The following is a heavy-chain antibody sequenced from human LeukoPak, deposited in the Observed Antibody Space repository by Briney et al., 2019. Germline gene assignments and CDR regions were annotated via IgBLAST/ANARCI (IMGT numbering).Heavy chain of an antibody. J-gene: IGHJ4*02. CDR3: SYYDSSGYYYGESSRRFDY. CDR2: INHSGST. Sequence: PSETLSLTCAVYGGSFSGYYWSWIRQPPRKGLEWIGEINHSGSTNYNPSLKSRVTISVDTSKNQFSLKLSSVTAADTAVYYCSYYDSSGYYYGESSRRFDYWGQGTLVTVSS. CDR1: GGSFSGYY. D-gene: IGHD3-22*01. V-gene: IGHV4-34*01.